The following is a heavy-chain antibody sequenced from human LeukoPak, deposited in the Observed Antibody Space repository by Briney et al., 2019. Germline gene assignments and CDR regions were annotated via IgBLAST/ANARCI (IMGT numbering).Heavy chain of an antibody. V-gene: IGHV1-18*01. CDR3: AGDQGNNNWNDVTLDY. CDR2: ISAYNGNT. Sequence: ASVKVSCKASGYTFTSYGISWVRQAPGQGLEWMGWISAYNGNTNYAQKLQGRVTMTTDTSTSTAYMELRSLRSDDTAVYYCAGDQGNNNWNDVTLDYWGQGTLVTVSS. J-gene: IGHJ4*02. D-gene: IGHD1-1*01. CDR1: GYTFTSYG.